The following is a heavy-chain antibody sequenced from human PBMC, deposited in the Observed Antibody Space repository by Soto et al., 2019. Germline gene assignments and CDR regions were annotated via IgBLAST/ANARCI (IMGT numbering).Heavy chain of an antibody. CDR1: GYTLTELS. J-gene: IGHJ5*01. Sequence: ASVKVSCKVSGYTLTELSMHWVRQAPGKGLEWMGGFDPEDGETIYAQKFQGRVTMTEDTSTDTAYMELSSLRSEDTAVYYCATLLYCISTSCLNLFDSWGQGSLVTGSS. D-gene: IGHD2-2*01. CDR3: ATLLYCISTSCLNLFDS. CDR2: FDPEDGET. V-gene: IGHV1-24*01.